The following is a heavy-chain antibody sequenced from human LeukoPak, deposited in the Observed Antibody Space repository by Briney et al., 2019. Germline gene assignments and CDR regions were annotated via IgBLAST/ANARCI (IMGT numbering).Heavy chain of an antibody. Sequence: GGSLRLSCAASGFTFSSYWMSWVRQAPGKGLEWVANIKQDGSEKYYVDSVKGRFIISRDNAKNSLYLQMNSLRAEDTAVYYCARDLGVLWFGESNPFDYWGQGTLVTVSS. D-gene: IGHD3-10*01. CDR3: ARDLGVLWFGESNPFDY. V-gene: IGHV3-7*01. J-gene: IGHJ4*02. CDR1: GFTFSSYW. CDR2: IKQDGSEK.